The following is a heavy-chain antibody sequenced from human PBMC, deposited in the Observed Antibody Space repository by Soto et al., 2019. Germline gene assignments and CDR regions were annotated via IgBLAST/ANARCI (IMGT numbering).Heavy chain of an antibody. D-gene: IGHD5-12*01. Sequence: SVKVSCKASGGTFSSYAISWVRQAPGQGLEWMGGIIPIFGTANYAQKFQGRVTITADESTSTAYMELSSLRSEDTAVYYCARAGEMATAGSTTSPYRFDYWGQGTQVTVSS. CDR1: GGTFSSYA. CDR2: IIPIFGTA. J-gene: IGHJ4*02. V-gene: IGHV1-69*13. CDR3: ARAGEMATAGSTTSPYRFDY.